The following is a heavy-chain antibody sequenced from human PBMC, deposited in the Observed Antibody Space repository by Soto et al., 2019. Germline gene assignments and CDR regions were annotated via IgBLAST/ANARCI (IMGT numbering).Heavy chain of an antibody. Sequence: PSETLSLTCTVSGGSISSYYWSWIRQPPGKGLEWIGYTYYSGSTNYNPSLKSRVTISVDTSKNQFSLKLSSVTAADTAVYYCARRYGGTFDYWGQGTLVTVS. V-gene: IGHV4-59*08. CDR1: GGSISSYY. CDR2: TYYSGST. D-gene: IGHD2-15*01. CDR3: ARRYGGTFDY. J-gene: IGHJ4*02.